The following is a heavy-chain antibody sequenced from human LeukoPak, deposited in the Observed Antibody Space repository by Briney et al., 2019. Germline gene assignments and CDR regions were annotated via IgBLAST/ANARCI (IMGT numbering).Heavy chain of an antibody. D-gene: IGHD3-9*01. J-gene: IGHJ6*02. Sequence: GRSLRLSCAASGFTFSSYGMHWVRQAPGKGLEWVAVISYDGSNKYYADSVKGRFTISRDNSKNTLYLQMNSLRAEDTAVYYCARENYDILTGRLYAMDVWGQGTTVTVSS. CDR3: ARENYDILTGRLYAMDV. V-gene: IGHV3-30*03. CDR1: GFTFSSYG. CDR2: ISYDGSNK.